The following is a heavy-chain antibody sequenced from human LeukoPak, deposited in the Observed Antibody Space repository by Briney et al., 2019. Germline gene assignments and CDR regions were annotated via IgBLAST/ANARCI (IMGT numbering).Heavy chain of an antibody. CDR1: GFTFSSYG. CDR3: AKDGGWEAQGLFDY. V-gene: IGHV3-33*06. J-gene: IGHJ4*02. CDR2: IWYDGSNK. Sequence: GGSLRLSCAASGFTFSSYGMHWVRQAPGKGLEWVAVIWYDGSNKYYSDSVKGRFTISRDNSKNTLYLQMNSLRAEDTAVYYCAKDGGWEAQGLFDYWGQGTLVTVSS. D-gene: IGHD1-26*01.